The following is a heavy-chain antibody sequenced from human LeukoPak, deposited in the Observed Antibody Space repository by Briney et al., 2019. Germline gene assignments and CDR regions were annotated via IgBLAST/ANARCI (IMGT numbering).Heavy chain of an antibody. D-gene: IGHD2-21*02. CDR2: ISGSGGGT. V-gene: IGHV3-23*01. CDR1: GFTFSSYA. Sequence: PGGSLRLSCAASGFTFSSYAMSWVRQAPGKGLEWVSAISGSGGGTYNADSVKGRFTISRDNSKNTLYLQMNSLRAEDTAVYYCAKADGLPPDFDYWGQGTLVTVSS. CDR3: AKADGLPPDFDY. J-gene: IGHJ4*02.